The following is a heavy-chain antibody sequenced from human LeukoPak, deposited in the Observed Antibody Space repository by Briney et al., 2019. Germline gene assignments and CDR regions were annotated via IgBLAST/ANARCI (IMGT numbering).Heavy chain of an antibody. Sequence: SVKVSCKASGGTFSSYAISWVRQAPGQGLEWMGGIIPIFGTANYAQKFQGRVTITADESTSTAYMELSSLRSEDTAVYYCARGPRDGYNCYMDVWGKGTTVTISS. D-gene: IGHD5-24*01. CDR2: IIPIFGTA. V-gene: IGHV1-69*13. CDR3: ARGPRDGYNCYMDV. CDR1: GGTFSSYA. J-gene: IGHJ6*03.